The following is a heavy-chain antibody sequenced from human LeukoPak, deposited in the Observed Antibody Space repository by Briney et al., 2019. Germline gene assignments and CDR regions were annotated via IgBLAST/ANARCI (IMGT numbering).Heavy chain of an antibody. J-gene: IGHJ4*02. CDR1: GGSISTGGYY. CDR3: ARVWVAKIDY. CDR2: IYYSGST. V-gene: IGHV4-31*03. D-gene: IGHD5-24*01. Sequence: SETLSLTCTVSGGSISTGGYYWSWIRQHPGKGLEWIGNIYYSGSTYYSPSLKSRVTMSVDTSKNQFSLTLISVTAADTAVYYCARVWVAKIDYWGQGTLVTVSS.